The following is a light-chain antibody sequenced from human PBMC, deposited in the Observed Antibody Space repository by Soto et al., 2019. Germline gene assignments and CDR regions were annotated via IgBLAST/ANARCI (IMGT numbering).Light chain of an antibody. CDR1: SSDVGGYNY. CDR2: DVS. J-gene: IGLJ1*01. Sequence: QSVLTQPASVSGSPGQSITISCTGTSSDVGGYNYVSWYQQHPGKAPKLVIYDVSNRPSGVSNRFSGSKSGNTASLTISGLQAEDEADYYCSSYTSSSLHVFGTGTKLTVL. CDR3: SSYTSSSLHV. V-gene: IGLV2-14*03.